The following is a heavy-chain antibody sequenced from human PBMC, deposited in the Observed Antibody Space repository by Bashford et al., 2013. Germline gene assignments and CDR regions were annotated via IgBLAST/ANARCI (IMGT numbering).Heavy chain of an antibody. CDR3: ARGYSSYYYATDV. CDR1: Y. D-gene: IGHD4-11*01. V-gene: IGHV4-34*01. J-gene: IGHJ6*02. Sequence: YTSWIRQPPGKGLEWIGEINHSGSTNYNPSLKSRVTISLDTSKNQFSLKLSSVTAADTAVYYCARGYSSYYYATDVWGQGTTVTVSS. CDR2: INHSGST.